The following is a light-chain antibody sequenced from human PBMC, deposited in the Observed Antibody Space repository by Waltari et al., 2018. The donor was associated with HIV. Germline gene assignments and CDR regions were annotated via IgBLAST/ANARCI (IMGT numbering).Light chain of an antibody. CDR2: ENK. CDR1: SSNIGNNY. J-gene: IGLJ3*02. CDR3: GTWDSSLSAGV. Sequence: QSVLTQPPSVSAAPGQKVTISCSGSSSNIGNNYVSWYQQLQGTAPKLLIYENKKRPSGIPYQFSGSKSGTSATLGITGLQTGDEADYYCGTWDSSLSAGVFGGGTKLTVL. V-gene: IGLV1-51*01.